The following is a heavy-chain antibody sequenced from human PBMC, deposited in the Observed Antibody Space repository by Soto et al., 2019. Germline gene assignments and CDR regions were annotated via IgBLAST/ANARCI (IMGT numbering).Heavy chain of an antibody. Sequence: ASVKVSCKASGYTFTGYYMHWVRQAPGQGLEWMGWIKPNSGGTNYAQKFQGRVTMTRDTSISTAYMELSRLRSDDTAVYYCARDWRIQLWDWAYDYWGQGTLVTVSS. V-gene: IGHV1-2*02. J-gene: IGHJ4*02. CDR1: GYTFTGYY. D-gene: IGHD5-18*01. CDR2: IKPNSGGT. CDR3: ARDWRIQLWDWAYDY.